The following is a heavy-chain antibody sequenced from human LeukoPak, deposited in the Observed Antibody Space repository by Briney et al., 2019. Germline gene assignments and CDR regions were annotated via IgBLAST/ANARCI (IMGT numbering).Heavy chain of an antibody. CDR3: ARDTDY. J-gene: IGHJ4*02. CDR2: IYSGGST. CDR1: GFTFSSYS. V-gene: IGHV3-53*01. Sequence: GGSLRLSCAASGFTFSSYSMNWVRQAPGKGLEWVSVIYSGGSTYYADSVKGRFTISRDNSKNTLYLQMNSLRAEDTAVYYCARDTDYWGQGTLVTVSS.